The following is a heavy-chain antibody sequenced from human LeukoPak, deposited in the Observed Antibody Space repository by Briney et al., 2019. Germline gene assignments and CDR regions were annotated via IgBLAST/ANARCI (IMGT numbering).Heavy chain of an antibody. D-gene: IGHD3-10*01. J-gene: IGHJ2*01. CDR1: GFTFSSYW. CDR3: AKDHKNYYGSGSYYKSGWYFDL. Sequence: GGSLRLSCAASGFTFSSYWMSWVRQAPGKGLEWVANIKQDGSEKYYVDSVKGRFTISRDNAKNSLYLQMNSLRAEDTALYYCAKDHKNYYGSGSYYKSGWYFDLWGRGTLVIVSS. V-gene: IGHV3-7*03. CDR2: IKQDGSEK.